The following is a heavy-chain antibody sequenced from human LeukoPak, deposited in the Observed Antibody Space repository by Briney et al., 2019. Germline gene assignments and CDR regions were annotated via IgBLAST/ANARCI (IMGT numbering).Heavy chain of an antibody. V-gene: IGHV1-8*01. J-gene: IGHJ6*03. CDR1: GYTFTGYY. CDR3: ARGYYGSGSYPIDYYYYYYVDV. CDR2: MNPNSGNT. Sequence: ASVKVSCKASGYTFTGYYMHWVRQAPGQGLEWMGWMNPNSGNTGYAQKFQGRVTITRNTSISTAYMELSSLRSEDTAVYYCARGYYGSGSYPIDYYYYYYVDVWGKGTTVTVSS. D-gene: IGHD3-10*01.